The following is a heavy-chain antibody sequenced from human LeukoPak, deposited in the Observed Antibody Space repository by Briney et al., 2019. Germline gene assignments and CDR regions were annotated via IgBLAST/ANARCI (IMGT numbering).Heavy chain of an antibody. CDR2: IYYTGGT. J-gene: IGHJ4*02. V-gene: IGHV4-59*08. CDR1: GGSISPYY. D-gene: IGHD2-15*01. Sequence: SETLSLTCTVSGGSISPYYWSWIRQPPGKGLEYIGYIYYTGGTNYNPSLKSRVTVSVDTSKNQFSLKPSSVTATDTAVYYCARLGFCRGDNCLDDYWGQGTLVTVSS. CDR3: ARLGFCRGDNCLDDY.